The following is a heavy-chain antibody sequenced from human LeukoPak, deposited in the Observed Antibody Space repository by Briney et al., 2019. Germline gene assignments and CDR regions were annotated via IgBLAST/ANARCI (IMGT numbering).Heavy chain of an antibody. J-gene: IGHJ4*02. D-gene: IGHD6-19*01. CDR2: TYYSGST. CDR3: ARTSGWYCSFDY. V-gene: IGHV4-59*01. CDR1: GGSISSYY. Sequence: SETLSLTCTVSGGSISSYYWSWIRQPPGKGLEWIGYTYYSGSTNYNPSLKSRVTISVDTSKNQFSLKLSSVTAADTAVYYCARTSGWYCSFDYWGQGTLVTVSS.